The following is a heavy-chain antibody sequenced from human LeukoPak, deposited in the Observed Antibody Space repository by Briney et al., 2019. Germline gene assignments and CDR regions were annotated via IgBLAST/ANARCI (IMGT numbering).Heavy chain of an antibody. V-gene: IGHV3-30*18. Sequence: GGSLRLSCAASGFTFSSYGMHWVRQAPGKGLEWVAVISYDGSNKYYADSVKGRFTISRDNSKNTLYLQMNSLRAEDTAVYYCAKLDCSSTSCFYYFDYWGQGTLVTVSS. CDR2: ISYDGSNK. J-gene: IGHJ4*02. CDR1: GFTFSSYG. D-gene: IGHD2-2*01. CDR3: AKLDCSSTSCFYYFDY.